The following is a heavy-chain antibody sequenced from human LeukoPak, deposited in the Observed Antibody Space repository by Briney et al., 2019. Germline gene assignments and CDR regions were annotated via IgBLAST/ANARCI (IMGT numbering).Heavy chain of an antibody. CDR3: AKERLPSYDSSGYFDY. CDR2: ISGSGGST. V-gene: IGHV3-23*01. J-gene: IGHJ4*02. D-gene: IGHD3-22*01. CDR1: GFTFSSYA. Sequence: GGSLRLSCAASGFTFSSYAMHWVRQAPGKGLEWVSAISGSGGSTYYADSVKGRFTISRDNSKNTLYLQMNSLRAEDTAVYYCAKERLPSYDSSGYFDYWGQGTLVTVFS.